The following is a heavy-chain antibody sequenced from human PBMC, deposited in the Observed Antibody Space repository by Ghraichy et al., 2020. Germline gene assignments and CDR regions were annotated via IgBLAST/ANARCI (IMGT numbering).Heavy chain of an antibody. CDR1: GGSISSGDYY. J-gene: IGHJ4*02. CDR3: ARRVGVEDYYFDY. D-gene: IGHD2-15*01. Sequence: SETLSLTCTVSGGSISSGDYYWSWIRQPPGKGLEWIGYIYYSGSTYYNPSLKSRVTISVDTSKNQFSLKLSSVTAADTAVYYCARRVGVEDYYFDYWGQGTLVTVSS. CDR2: IYYSGST. V-gene: IGHV4-30-4*01.